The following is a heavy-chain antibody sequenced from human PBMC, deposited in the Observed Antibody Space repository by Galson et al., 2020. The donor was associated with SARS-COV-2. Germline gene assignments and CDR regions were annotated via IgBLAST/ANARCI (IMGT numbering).Heavy chain of an antibody. CDR1: GYSISSGYY. V-gene: IGHV4-38-2*01. D-gene: IGHD2-2*01. CDR3: ARHEGDIVVVPPAMSTRVVVDAFDI. CDR2: IYHSGST. J-gene: IGHJ3*02. Sequence: SETLSLTCAVSGYSISSGYYWGWLQQPPENRLEWIGTIYHSGSTYYNPSLKSRLTISVDTSKNQFSLKLSSVTAADTAVYYCARHEGDIVVVPPAMSTRVVVDAFDIWGQGTMVAVSA.